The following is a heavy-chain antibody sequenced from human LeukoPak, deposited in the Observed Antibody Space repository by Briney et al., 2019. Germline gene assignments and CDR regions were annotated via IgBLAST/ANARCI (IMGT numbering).Heavy chain of an antibody. J-gene: IGHJ4*02. V-gene: IGHV3-13*01. CDR1: GFTFSDYD. CDR2: IGTAGDT. D-gene: IGHD1-1*01. Sequence: GGSLRLSCAASGFTFSDYDMHWVRQATGKGLEWVSAIGTAGDTYYTGSVKGRFSISRENAKNSLYLQMNSLRAGDTAVYYCARVAKERVGGVYYFDYWGQGTLVIVSS. CDR3: ARVAKERVGGVYYFDY.